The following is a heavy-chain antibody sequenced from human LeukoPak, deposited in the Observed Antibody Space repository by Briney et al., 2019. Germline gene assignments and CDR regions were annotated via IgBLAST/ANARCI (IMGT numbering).Heavy chain of an antibody. V-gene: IGHV4-59*01. CDR1: GDSISSYY. D-gene: IGHD3-22*01. CDR2: IYYSGST. Sequence: PSETLSLTCTVSGDSISSYYWSWIRQPPGKGLEWIGYIYYSGSTNYNPSLKSRVAISVDTSKNQFSLTLSSVTAADTAVYYCARKDSSGYYRKERNFDYWGQGTLVTVSS. J-gene: IGHJ4*02. CDR3: ARKDSSGYYRKERNFDY.